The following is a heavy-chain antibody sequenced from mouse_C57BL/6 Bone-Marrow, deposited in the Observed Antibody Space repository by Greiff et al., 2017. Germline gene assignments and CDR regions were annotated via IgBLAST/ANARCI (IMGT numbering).Heavy chain of an antibody. CDR3: ARVGDGYYRYAMDY. V-gene: IGHV1-4*01. D-gene: IGHD2-3*01. CDR1: GYTFTSYT. J-gene: IGHJ4*01. Sequence: VQLQQSGAELARPGASVKMSCKASGYTFTSYTMHWVKQRPGQGLEWIGYINPSSGYTKYNQKFKDKATLTADKSSSTAYMQLSSLTSEDSAYYYCARVGDGYYRYAMDYWGQGTSVTVSS. CDR2: INPSSGYT.